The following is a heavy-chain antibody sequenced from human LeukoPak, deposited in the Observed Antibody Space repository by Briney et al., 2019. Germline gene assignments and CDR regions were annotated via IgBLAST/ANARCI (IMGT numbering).Heavy chain of an antibody. J-gene: IGHJ6*02. CDR1: GFTFSIYR. CDR3: ARDFSYGMDV. Sequence: GGSLRLSCAASGFTFSIYRMYWVRQAPGKGLVWVSCINSDGSSTTYADSVKGRFTISRDNAKNTLYLRMNSLRVEDTAVYYCARDFSYGMDVWGQGTTVTVSS. V-gene: IGHV3-74*01. CDR2: INSDGSST.